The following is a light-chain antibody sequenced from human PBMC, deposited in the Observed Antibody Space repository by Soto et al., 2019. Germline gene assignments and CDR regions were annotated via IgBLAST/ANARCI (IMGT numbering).Light chain of an antibody. V-gene: IGLV2-8*01. J-gene: IGLJ2*01. CDR2: EVS. CDR1: SSDVGGYNY. Sequence: QSVLTQPPSASGSPGQSVTISRTGMSSDVGGYNYVSWYQQHPGKAPKLMIYEVSKRPSGVPDRFSGSKSGNTASLTVSGLQAEDEADYYCSSYAGANSVVFGGGTKLTVL. CDR3: SSYAGANSVV.